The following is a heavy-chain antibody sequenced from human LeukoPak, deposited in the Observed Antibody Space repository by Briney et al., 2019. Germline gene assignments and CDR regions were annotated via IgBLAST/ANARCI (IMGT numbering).Heavy chain of an antibody. J-gene: IGHJ6*03. CDR1: GGSFSGYY. CDR2: INHSGST. Sequence: SETLSLTCAVYGGSFSGYYWSWIRQPPGKGLEWIGEINHSGSTNYNPSLKSRVTISVDTSKNQFSLKLSSVTAADTAVYYCASVVPAAIRAYYYYMDVWGKGTTVTVSS. V-gene: IGHV4-34*01. D-gene: IGHD2-2*02. CDR3: ASVVPAAIRAYYYYMDV.